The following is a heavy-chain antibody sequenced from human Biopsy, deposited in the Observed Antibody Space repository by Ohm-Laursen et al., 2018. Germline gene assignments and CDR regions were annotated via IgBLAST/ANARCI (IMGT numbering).Heavy chain of an antibody. D-gene: IGHD3-10*01. CDR1: GDTFSRSA. CDR2: IIPIVGIT. CDR3: ARGGSGSGYYGMGV. J-gene: IGHJ6*02. V-gene: IGHV1-69*04. Sequence: SSVKASCKASGDTFSRSAFFWVRQAPGQGLVYLGRIIPIVGITNHAQTFQGRITLTADKSTFMVYMELSRLRSDDTAIYYCARGGSGSGYYGMGVWGQGATVSVSS.